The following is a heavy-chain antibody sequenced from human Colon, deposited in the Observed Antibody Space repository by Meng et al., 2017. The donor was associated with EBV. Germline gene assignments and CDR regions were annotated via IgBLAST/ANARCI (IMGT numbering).Heavy chain of an antibody. Sequence: QVQLVQSGAEVKKPGSSVRVSCQSAGGNFISYAINWVRQAPGQGLEWMGGIVPLFGTPNYAQKFQGRVTITADESTTTAYLELSSLRFDDTALYYCASDPPQFGYRSFDFWGPGTMVTVSS. D-gene: IGHD5-18*01. CDR2: IVPLFGTP. CDR3: ASDPPQFGYRSFDF. J-gene: IGHJ4*02. CDR1: GGNFISYA. V-gene: IGHV1-69*01.